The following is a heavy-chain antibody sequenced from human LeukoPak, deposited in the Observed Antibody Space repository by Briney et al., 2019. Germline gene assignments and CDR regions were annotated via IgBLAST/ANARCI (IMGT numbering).Heavy chain of an antibody. D-gene: IGHD6-19*01. V-gene: IGHV4-34*01. CDR1: GGTFSGYY. J-gene: IGHJ5*02. CDR3: ASGGGGIAVPGTGGWFDP. CDR2: INPGGGT. Sequence: SETLSLTCAVYGGTFSGYYWSWIRQPPGKGPEWIGEINPGGGTNYNPSLESRLTISVDPSKNQFSLNLTYVTAADTAIYYCASGGGGIAVPGTGGWFDPWGQGTLVTVSS.